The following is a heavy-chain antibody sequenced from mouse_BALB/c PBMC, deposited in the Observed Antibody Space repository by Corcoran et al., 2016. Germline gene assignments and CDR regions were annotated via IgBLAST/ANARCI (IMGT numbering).Heavy chain of an antibody. CDR2: IDPANGNT. V-gene: IGHV14-3*02. Sequence: EVQLQQSGAELVKTGASVKLSCTASGFNITDTYMHWVKQRPEQGLEWIGRIDPANGNTKYDPKFQGKATITADTSSNTAYLQLSSLTSEDTAVYYCAGSRFSYSMDYWGQGTSVTVSS. J-gene: IGHJ4*01. CDR3: AGSRFSYSMDY. CDR1: GFNITDTY.